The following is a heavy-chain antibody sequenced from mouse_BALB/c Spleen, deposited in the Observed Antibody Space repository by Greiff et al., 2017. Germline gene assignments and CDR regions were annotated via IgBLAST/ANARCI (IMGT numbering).Heavy chain of an antibody. CDR1: GFTFSNYW. CDR3: TRDYSFAY. Sequence: EVQGVESGGGLVQPGGSMKLSCVASGFTFSNYWMNWVRQSPEKGLEWVAKIRLKSNNYATHYAESVKGRFTISRDDSKSSVYLQMNNLRAEDTGIYYCTRDYSFAYWGQGTLVTVSA. J-gene: IGHJ3*01. CDR2: IRLKSNNYAT. V-gene: IGHV6-6*02. D-gene: IGHD1-1*01.